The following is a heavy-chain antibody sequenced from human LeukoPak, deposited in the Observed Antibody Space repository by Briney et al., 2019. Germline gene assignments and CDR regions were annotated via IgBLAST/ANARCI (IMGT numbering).Heavy chain of an antibody. CDR1: GFPVISNS. CDR2: INWNGGST. D-gene: IGHD3-22*01. CDR3: ARIDTYYYDSSGYYSAFDI. V-gene: IGHV3-20*03. Sequence: PGGSLGLSFAASGFPVISNSMSGGRQAPGKGLEGVSGINWNGGSTCYADSVKGRFTISRDNAKNSLYLQMNSLRAEDTALYYCARIDTYYYDSSGYYSAFDIWGQGTIVTVSS. J-gene: IGHJ3*02.